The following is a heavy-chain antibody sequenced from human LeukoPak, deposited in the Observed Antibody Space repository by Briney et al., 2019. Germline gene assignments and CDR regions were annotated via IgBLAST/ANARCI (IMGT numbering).Heavy chain of an antibody. CDR1: GFTFSTYW. CDR2: IKQDGTEK. V-gene: IGHV3-7*01. J-gene: IGHJ4*02. CDR3: ASHSGTYFDF. Sequence: SGGSLRLSCAASGFTFSTYWMTWVRQAPGQGLEWVANIKQDGTEKYYVDSVKGRFTISRDNAKNSLYLQMNSLRADDTAVYHCASHSGTYFDFWGQGTLVTVSS. D-gene: IGHD6-13*01.